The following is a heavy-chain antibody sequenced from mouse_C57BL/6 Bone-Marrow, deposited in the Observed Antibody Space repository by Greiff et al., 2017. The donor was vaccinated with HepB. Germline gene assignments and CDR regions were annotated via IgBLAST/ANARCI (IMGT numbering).Heavy chain of an antibody. V-gene: IGHV1-59*01. J-gene: IGHJ4*01. CDR2: IDPSDSYT. CDR3: ARSHLYAMDY. Sequence: QVQLQQPGAELVRPGTSVKLSCKASGYTFTSYWMPWVKQRPGQGLEWIGVIDPSDSYTNYNQKFKGKATLTVDTSSSTAYMQLSSLTSEDSAVYYCARSHLYAMDYWGQGTSVTVSS. CDR1: GYTFTSYW.